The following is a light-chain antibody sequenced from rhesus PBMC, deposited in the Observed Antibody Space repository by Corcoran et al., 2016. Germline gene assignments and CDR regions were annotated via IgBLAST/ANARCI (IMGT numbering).Light chain of an antibody. CDR1: QSVSSY. CDR2: GAS. Sequence: QVILTQSPATLSLSPGERATLSCRASQSVSSYLAWYQQKPGQDPRLLISGASSRATGNPIRFSGSGSGTYFTLTISSLEPEDVGGYHCYQHSSGYSFGQGTKVEIK. J-gene: IGKJ2*01. CDR3: YQHSSGYS. V-gene: IGKV3-10*01.